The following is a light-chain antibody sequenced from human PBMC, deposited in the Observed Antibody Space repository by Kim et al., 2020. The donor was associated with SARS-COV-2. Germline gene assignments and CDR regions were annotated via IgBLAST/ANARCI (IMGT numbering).Light chain of an antibody. J-gene: IGLJ2*01. CDR1: KLGDKY. CDR3: QAWDSRIVV. CDR2: QDS. V-gene: IGLV3-1*01. Sequence: SVSPGQTASITCSGVKLGDKYACWYQQKPGQSPVLVIYQDSKRPSGIPERFSGSNSGNTATLTISGTQAMDEADYYCQAWDSRIVVFGGGTQLTVL.